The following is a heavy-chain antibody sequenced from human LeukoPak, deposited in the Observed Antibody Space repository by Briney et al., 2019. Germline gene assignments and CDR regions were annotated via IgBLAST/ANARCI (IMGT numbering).Heavy chain of an antibody. CDR3: ARAGPSSSWHQFDY. D-gene: IGHD6-13*01. Sequence: GGSLRLSCAASGFTFSSYGMHWVRQAPGKGLEWVAFIRFDGSNKYYADSVKGRFTISRDNSKNTLYLQMNSLRAEDTAVYYCARAGPSSSWHQFDYWGQGTLVTVSS. CDR2: IRFDGSNK. CDR1: GFTFSSYG. V-gene: IGHV3-30*02. J-gene: IGHJ4*02.